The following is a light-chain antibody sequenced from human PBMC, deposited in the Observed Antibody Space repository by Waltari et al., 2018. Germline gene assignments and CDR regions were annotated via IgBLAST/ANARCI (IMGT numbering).Light chain of an antibody. CDR2: GAS. CDR1: QSVSRS. J-gene: IGKJ1*01. Sequence: EIVLTQSPGTLSLSPGERATLSCRASQSVSRSLAWYQQKPVQAPSLLIYGASSRATGVPDRFSGSGSGTDFSLTISRLEPEDFAVYYCQHYVRLPVTFGQGTKVEIK. CDR3: QHYVRLPVT. V-gene: IGKV3-20*01.